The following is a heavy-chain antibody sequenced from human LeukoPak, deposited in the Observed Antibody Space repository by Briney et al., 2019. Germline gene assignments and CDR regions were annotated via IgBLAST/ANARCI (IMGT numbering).Heavy chain of an antibody. CDR3: AKDATPRNSIWDYFGK. D-gene: IGHD4-23*01. V-gene: IGHV3-23*01. Sequence: GGSLSLSCVASGFSFDICAMSWVRQAPGKGPVWVSPIGGPTETFYADSVKGRFTVSRDNSQNTLYLQMNSLRAEHTAVYYCAKDATPRNSIWDYFGKWGQGALVTVST. CDR1: GFSFDICA. CDR2: IGGPTET. J-gene: IGHJ4*02.